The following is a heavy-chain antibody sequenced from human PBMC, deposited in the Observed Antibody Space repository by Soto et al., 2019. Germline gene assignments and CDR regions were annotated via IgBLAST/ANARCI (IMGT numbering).Heavy chain of an antibody. D-gene: IGHD2-15*01. CDR1: GFTFSSYA. Sequence: GGSLRLSCAAPGFTFSSYAMSWVRQAPGKGLEWVSAISGSGGSTYYADSVKGRFTISRDNSKNTLYLQMNSLRAEDTAVYYCAILGYCSGGSCLDVWGQGTTVTVSS. V-gene: IGHV3-23*01. CDR2: ISGSGGST. CDR3: AILGYCSGGSCLDV. J-gene: IGHJ6*02.